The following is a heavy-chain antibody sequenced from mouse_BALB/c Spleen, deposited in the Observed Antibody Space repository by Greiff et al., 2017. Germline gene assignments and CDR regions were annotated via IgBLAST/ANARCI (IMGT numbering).Heavy chain of an antibody. CDR3: ARGEATMITTTWFAY. CDR2: IHYSGST. D-gene: IGHD2-4*01. CDR1: GYSITSGYS. Sequence: DVKLQESGPDLVKPSQSLSLTCTVTGYSITSGYSWYWIRQFPGNKLEWMGYIHYSGSTNYNPSLKSRISITRDTSKNQFFLQLNSVTTEDTATYYCARGEATMITTTWFAYWGQGTLVTVSA. V-gene: IGHV3-1*02. J-gene: IGHJ3*01.